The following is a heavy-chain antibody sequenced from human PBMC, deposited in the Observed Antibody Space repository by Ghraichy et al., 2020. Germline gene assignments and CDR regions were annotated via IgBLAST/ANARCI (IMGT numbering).Heavy chain of an antibody. D-gene: IGHD1-14*01. Sequence: SETLSLTCTVSGGSLSNYYWNWIRQSAEKGLEWIGRVYTTGKTNYSPSLNRRLTMSLDTSSNQLTLQLTSVTAADTAVDYCVGAPAGTYHFDFWGQGTLVTVSS. J-gene: IGHJ4*02. V-gene: IGHV4-4*07. CDR2: VYTTGKT. CDR3: VGAPAGTYHFDF. CDR1: GGSLSNYY.